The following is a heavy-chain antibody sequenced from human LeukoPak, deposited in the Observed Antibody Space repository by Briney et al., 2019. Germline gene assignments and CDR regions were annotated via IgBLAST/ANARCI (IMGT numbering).Heavy chain of an antibody. V-gene: IGHV3-74*01. CDR1: GFTFSSYW. CDR2: INSDGSST. D-gene: IGHD6-19*01. Sequence: GGSLRLSCAASGFTFSSYWMHWVRQAPGKGLVWVSRINSDGSSTSYADSVKGRFTISRDNSENTLYLQLNSLRAEDTALYYCAKGYSSAWYYFDCWGQGTLVTVSS. J-gene: IGHJ4*02. CDR3: AKGYSSAWYYFDC.